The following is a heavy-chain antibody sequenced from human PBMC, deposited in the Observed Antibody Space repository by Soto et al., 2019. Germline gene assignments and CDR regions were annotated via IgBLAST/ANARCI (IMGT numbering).Heavy chain of an antibody. CDR3: ARSLTEGYCTITGCYTRPLYGMDV. CDR1: GYTFSGYY. CDR2: INPNSGGT. J-gene: IGHJ6*02. D-gene: IGHD2-2*02. V-gene: IGHV1-2*02. Sequence: QEQLVQSGAEVKKPGASVKVSCKASGYTFSGYYIHWLRQSPGQVIEWMGWINPNSGGTNYAQKFQGRVTVTRDTPTSTAYMELSRLTSDDTAVYYWARSLTEGYCTITGCYTRPLYGMDVWGQGTTVTVSS.